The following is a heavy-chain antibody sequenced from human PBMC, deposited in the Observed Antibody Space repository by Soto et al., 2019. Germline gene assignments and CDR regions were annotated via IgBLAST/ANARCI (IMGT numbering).Heavy chain of an antibody. CDR2: IKQSGSGK. D-gene: IGHD3-9*01. J-gene: IGHJ4*02. CDR1: GFTFSSYW. CDR3: ASPVRLVLTLDY. Sequence: GGSLRLSCAASGFTFSSYWMSWVRQAPGKGLEWVSTIKQSGSGKYYVDSVKGRFTISRDNSKNTLYLQMNSLRAEDTAVYYCASPVRLVLTLDYWGQGTLVTVSS. V-gene: IGHV3-7*03.